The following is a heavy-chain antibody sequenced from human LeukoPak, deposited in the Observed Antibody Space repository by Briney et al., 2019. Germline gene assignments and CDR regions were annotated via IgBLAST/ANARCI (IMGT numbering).Heavy chain of an antibody. CDR3: AKTRIVCSSVSCPGGGFDY. CDR1: GFTFSSYA. CDR2: IRCSGDII. Sequence: GGSLRLSCAASGFTFSSYAMSWVRQAPGKGLEWVSGIRCSGDIIYYADSVKGRFTISRDNFKNTLYLQMNSLRAEDTAVYYCAKTRIVCSSVSCPGGGFDYWGHGTLVTVSS. V-gene: IGHV3-23*01. D-gene: IGHD2-2*01. J-gene: IGHJ4*01.